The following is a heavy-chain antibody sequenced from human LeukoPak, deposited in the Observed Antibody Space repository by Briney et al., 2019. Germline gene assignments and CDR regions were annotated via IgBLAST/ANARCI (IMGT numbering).Heavy chain of an antibody. J-gene: IGHJ4*02. CDR1: GFTFSSYS. Sequence: GGSLRLSCAASGFTFSSYSMNWVRQAPGKGLEWVSYISSSSSTIYYADSVKGRFTISRDNAKNSLYLQMNSLRAEDTAVYYCARGGIVLMVYYPTFDYWGQGTLVTVSS. D-gene: IGHD2-8*01. CDR2: ISSSSSTI. V-gene: IGHV3-48*01. CDR3: ARGGIVLMVYYPTFDY.